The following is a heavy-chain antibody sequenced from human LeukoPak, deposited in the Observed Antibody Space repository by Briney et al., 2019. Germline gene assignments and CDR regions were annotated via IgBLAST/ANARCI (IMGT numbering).Heavy chain of an antibody. CDR2: IYYSGST. CDR3: ARGGLYNWNYSDYYYYYMDV. J-gene: IGHJ6*03. D-gene: IGHD1-7*01. CDR1: GGSISSYY. Sequence: SETLSLTCTVSGGSISSYYWSWIRQPPGKGLEWIGYIYYSGSTNYNPSLKSRVTISVETSKNQFSLKLSSVTAADTAVYYCARGGLYNWNYSDYYYYYMDVWGKGTTVTVSS. V-gene: IGHV4-59*01.